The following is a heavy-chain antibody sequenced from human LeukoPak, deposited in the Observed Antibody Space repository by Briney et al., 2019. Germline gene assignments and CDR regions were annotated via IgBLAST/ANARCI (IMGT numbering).Heavy chain of an antibody. V-gene: IGHV3-23*01. Sequence: GGSLRLSCAASGFTFSSYAMTWVRQAPGQGLEWVSSINDSGDKTYYADSVKGRFTISRDNSRNTLHLQVNSLRAEDTAVYYCATPRSYDFWGQGTLVTVSS. CDR2: INDSGDKT. CDR1: GFTFSSYA. D-gene: IGHD3-10*01. J-gene: IGHJ4*02. CDR3: ATPRSYDF.